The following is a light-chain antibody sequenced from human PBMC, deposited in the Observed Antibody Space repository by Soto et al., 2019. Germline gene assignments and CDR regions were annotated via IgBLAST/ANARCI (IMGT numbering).Light chain of an antibody. CDR1: RSDIGGYNY. CDR3: ASFTSRSTMV. J-gene: IGLJ2*01. V-gene: IGLV2-14*01. CDR2: DVT. Sequence: VLTQPASVSGSLRQSITISCTGSRSDIGGYNYVSWYQHHPGKAPKLMIYDVTNRPSEVSNRFSGSKSGNTASLTISGLQAEDEADYYCASFTSRSTMVFGGGTKVTVL.